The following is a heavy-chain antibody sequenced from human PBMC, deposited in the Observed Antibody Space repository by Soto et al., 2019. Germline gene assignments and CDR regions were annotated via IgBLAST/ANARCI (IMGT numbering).Heavy chain of an antibody. Sequence: SGTLSLTGNVSGESITSGAFYWSWIRQHPGKGLEWIGYTSNSGNAYYNPSLKSRITMSIEASKNQLYLRLRSATAADAAVYYCARALSGISSSGMQVWGQGTTVTVSS. CDR1: GESITSGAFY. CDR2: TSNSGNA. CDR3: ARALSGISSSGMQV. D-gene: IGHD2-21*01. J-gene: IGHJ6*02. V-gene: IGHV4-31*03.